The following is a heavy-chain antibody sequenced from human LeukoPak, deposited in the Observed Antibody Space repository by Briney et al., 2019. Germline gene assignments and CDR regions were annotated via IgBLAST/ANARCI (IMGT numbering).Heavy chain of an antibody. D-gene: IGHD3-10*01. V-gene: IGHV3-48*02. CDR2: ISSSSSTM. Sequence: PGGSLRLSCAASGFTFSNYNVNWVRQAPGKGLEWVSYISSSSSTMYYADSVKGRFTISRDNAENSLRLQMNSLRDEDTAVYYCARVEYGAGSYPNLAYWGQGILVTVSS. CDR1: GFTFSNYN. J-gene: IGHJ4*02. CDR3: ARVEYGAGSYPNLAY.